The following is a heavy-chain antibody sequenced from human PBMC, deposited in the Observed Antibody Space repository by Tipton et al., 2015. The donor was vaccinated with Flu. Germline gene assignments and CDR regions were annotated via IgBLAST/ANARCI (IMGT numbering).Heavy chain of an antibody. CDR1: GVSISSSGYY. V-gene: IGHV4-39*01. D-gene: IGHD2-15*01. CDR3: ARSSRDNCGGSCFPLDY. J-gene: IGHJ4*02. CDR2: IYYNLNT. Sequence: TLSLTCTVSGVSISSSGYYWDWIRQPPGKGLEWMGNIYYNLNTYYNPSLKSRVTMSADTSKNQFSLKLSSVTAADTAVYYCARSSRDNCGGSCFPLDYWGQGTLVTVS.